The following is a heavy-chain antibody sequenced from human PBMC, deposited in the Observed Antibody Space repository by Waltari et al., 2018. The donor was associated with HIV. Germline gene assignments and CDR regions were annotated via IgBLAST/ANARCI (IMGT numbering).Heavy chain of an antibody. CDR1: GLPFSNAR. Sequence: EVQLVESGGGLGKPGGSLSLSCVVSGLPFSNARVGWVRQAPGKGLEWVGLIKTKTDGGTVDYAAPVTGRFTISRDDSQSTLYLEINSLKTEDTAVYYCTTIQFYYVFDFWGQGTLVTVSS. D-gene: IGHD3-10*02. V-gene: IGHV3-15*01. J-gene: IGHJ4*02. CDR3: TTIQFYYVFDF. CDR2: IKTKTDGGTV.